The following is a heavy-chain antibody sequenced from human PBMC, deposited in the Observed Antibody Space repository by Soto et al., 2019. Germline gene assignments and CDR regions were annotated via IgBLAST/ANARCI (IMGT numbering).Heavy chain of an antibody. CDR1: GGSFSVYY. CDR3: ARGSLATAYYYYYMDV. D-gene: IGHD1-26*01. CDR2: INHSGST. V-gene: IGHV4-34*01. J-gene: IGHJ6*03. Sequence: SETLSLTCAVYGGSFSVYYWSWIRQPPGKGLEWIGEINHSGSTNYNPSLKSRVTISVDTSKNQFSLKLSSVTAADTAVYYCARGSLATAYYYYYMDVWGKGTTVTVSS.